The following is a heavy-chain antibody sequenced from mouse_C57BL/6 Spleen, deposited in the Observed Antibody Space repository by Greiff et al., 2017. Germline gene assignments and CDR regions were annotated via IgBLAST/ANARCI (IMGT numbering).Heavy chain of an antibody. CDR1: GFTFSDYG. CDR2: ISNLAYSI. J-gene: IGHJ4*01. V-gene: IGHV5-15*01. Sequence: EVKLVESGAGLVQPGASLKLSCAASGFTFSDYGMAWVRQAPRQGPEWVAFISNLAYSIYYADTVTGRFTVSRENATNTLYLEMSSLRSEDTAMYYCASHGGAMDYWGQGTSVTVSS. CDR3: ASHGGAMDY.